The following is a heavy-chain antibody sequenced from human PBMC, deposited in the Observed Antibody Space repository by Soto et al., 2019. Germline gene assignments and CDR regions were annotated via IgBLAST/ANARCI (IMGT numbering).Heavy chain of an antibody. J-gene: IGHJ6*02. D-gene: IGHD4-17*01. CDR2: INAGNGNT. CDR1: GYTFTSYA. Sequence: QVKLVQSGAEVKKPGASVKVSCKASGYTFTSYAMHWVRQAPGQRLEWMGWINAGNGNTKYSQKFQGRVTITRDTPASTAYMELSSLRSEDTAVYYCASGTVTTDAYYYYGMDVWGQGTTVTVSS. CDR3: ASGTVTTDAYYYYGMDV. V-gene: IGHV1-3*01.